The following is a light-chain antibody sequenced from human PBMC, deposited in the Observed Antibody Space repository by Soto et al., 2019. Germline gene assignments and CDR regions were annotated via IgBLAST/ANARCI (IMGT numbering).Light chain of an antibody. V-gene: IGLV1-44*01. CDR2: SNN. Sequence: QYVLTQPPSVSETPGQRVVLSCSGSSSNIGSNTVNWYQQLPGTAPKLLIYSNNQRPSGVPDRFSGYKSGTSASLAISGRQYEDEADYYCAAWDDSLNGRYVFGTGTKLTVL. CDR1: SSNIGSNT. J-gene: IGLJ1*01. CDR3: AAWDDSLNGRYV.